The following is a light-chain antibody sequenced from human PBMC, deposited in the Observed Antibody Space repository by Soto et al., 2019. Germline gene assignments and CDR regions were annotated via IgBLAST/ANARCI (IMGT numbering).Light chain of an antibody. Sequence: EIVITQSPATLSVSPGERATLSCRASQSFDSNLAWYQQKPGQAPRLLIYGASTRATGVPARFSGSGSGTEFTLTISSLQSEDFAVYYCQQYNDWPSMYTFGQGTRLEIK. CDR3: QQYNDWPSMYT. J-gene: IGKJ5*01. CDR1: QSFDSN. CDR2: GAS. V-gene: IGKV3-15*01.